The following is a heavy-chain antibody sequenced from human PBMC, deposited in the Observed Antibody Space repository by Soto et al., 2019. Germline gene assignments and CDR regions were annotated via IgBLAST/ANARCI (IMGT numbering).Heavy chain of an antibody. J-gene: IGHJ5*02. CDR2: IYYSGST. CDR1: GGSISRSPYY. D-gene: IGHD2-21*02. CDR3: ARAMVVTQNWFDP. Sequence: SETLSLTCTVSGGSISRSPYYWGWIRQPPGKGLEWIANIYYSGSTYYNPSLKSRVTISVDTSKNQFSLKLSSVTAADTAVYYCARAMVVTQNWFDPWGQGTLVTVSS. V-gene: IGHV4-30-4*08.